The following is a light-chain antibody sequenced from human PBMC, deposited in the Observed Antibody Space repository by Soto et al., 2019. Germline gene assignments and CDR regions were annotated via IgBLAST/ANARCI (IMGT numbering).Light chain of an antibody. V-gene: IGLV3-21*02. CDR1: NIGGKR. CDR2: DDG. Sequence: SYELTQPPSVSVAPGQTARFTCGGNNIGGKRVHWYQQKPGQAPVLVVYDDGDRPSGIPERFSGSNSGNTATLTITRVEAGDEADYHCQVWDSSSDHRVVFGGGTKVTVL. CDR3: QVWDSSSDHRVV. J-gene: IGLJ2*01.